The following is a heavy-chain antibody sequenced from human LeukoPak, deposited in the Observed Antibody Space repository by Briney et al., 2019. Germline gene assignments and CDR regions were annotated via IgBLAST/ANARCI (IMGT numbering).Heavy chain of an antibody. Sequence: GGSLRLSCAASGFTFSSYAMSWVRQAPGKGLEWVSAISGSGGSTYYADSVKGRFTVSRDNSKNTLYLQMNSLRAEDTAVYYCAKGRGSGWYYFDYWGQGTLVTVSS. V-gene: IGHV3-23*01. J-gene: IGHJ4*02. CDR3: AKGRGSGWYYFDY. CDR2: ISGSGGST. D-gene: IGHD6-19*01. CDR1: GFTFSSYA.